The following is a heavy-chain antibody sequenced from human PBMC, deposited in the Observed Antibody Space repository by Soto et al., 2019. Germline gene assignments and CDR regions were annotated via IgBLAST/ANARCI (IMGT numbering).Heavy chain of an antibody. CDR2: IYYSGST. CDR3: AMGVVGATGAMDV. V-gene: IGHV4-31*03. D-gene: IGHD1-26*01. J-gene: IGHJ6*02. Sequence: QVPLQESGPGLVKPSQTLSLTCTVSGGSISSGGYYWSWIRQHPGKGLEWIGYIYYSGSTYYNPSLKSRVTISVDTSKNQFSLKLSSVTAADTAVYYCAMGVVGATGAMDVWGQGTTVTVSS. CDR1: GGSISSGGYY.